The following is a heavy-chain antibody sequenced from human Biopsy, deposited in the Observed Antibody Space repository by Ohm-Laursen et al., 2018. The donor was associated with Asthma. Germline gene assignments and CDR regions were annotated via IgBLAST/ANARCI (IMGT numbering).Heavy chain of an antibody. CDR3: AGGPEWSGLDV. V-gene: IGHV4-34*01. CDR2: SDHRGST. CDR1: ALSVRDYY. D-gene: IGHD3-3*01. J-gene: IGHJ6*02. Sequence: SDTLSLTCSISALSVRDYYWTWVRQSPGKGLEWIGESDHRGSTKVSPTLKSRVTISKDTSAFNFSLKVRSVTATDTAIYYCAGGPEWSGLDVWGQGTTVTVSS.